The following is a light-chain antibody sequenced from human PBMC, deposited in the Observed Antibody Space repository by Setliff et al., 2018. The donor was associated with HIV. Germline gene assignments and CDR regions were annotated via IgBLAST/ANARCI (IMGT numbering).Light chain of an antibody. V-gene: IGLV2-14*01. Sequence: QSALTQPASVSGSPGQSITISCTGTSSDVGGYNSVSWYQQHPGKAPKLMIYEATNRPSGVSNRFSGSKSGNTASLTVSGLQAEDEADYYCSSYATTGTVFGPGTKVTVL. CDR2: EAT. CDR1: SSDVGGYNS. CDR3: SSYATTGTV. J-gene: IGLJ1*01.